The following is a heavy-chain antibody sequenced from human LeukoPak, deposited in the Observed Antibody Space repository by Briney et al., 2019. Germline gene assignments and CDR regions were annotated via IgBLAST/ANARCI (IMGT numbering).Heavy chain of an antibody. CDR2: ISSTSSTI. CDR3: ARDRPVDY. Sequence: GGSLRLSCAASGFTFSSYSMNWVRQAPGKGLEWVSYISSTSSTIYYADSVQGRFTFSRDNAQNSLHLQMNSLRAEDTAVYYRARDRPVDYWGQGTLVTVSS. J-gene: IGHJ4*02. V-gene: IGHV3-48*04. CDR1: GFTFSSYS.